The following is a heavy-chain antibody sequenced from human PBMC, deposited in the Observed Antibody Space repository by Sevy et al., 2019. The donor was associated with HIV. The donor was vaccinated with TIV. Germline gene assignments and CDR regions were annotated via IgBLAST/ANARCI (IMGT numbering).Heavy chain of an antibody. J-gene: IGHJ3*01. CDR3: AKGLGMVQGALLSDDV. Sequence: GGSLRLSCAASRFTFSRYGMHWVRQAPGKGLEWVAFIRYDGSTKYYAESVKGRFIISRDNSKDTLYLQMNSLRGDDTSLYYCAKGLGMVQGALLSDDVWGQGTMVTVSS. CDR2: IRYDGSTK. D-gene: IGHD3-10*01. CDR1: RFTFSRYG. V-gene: IGHV3-30*02.